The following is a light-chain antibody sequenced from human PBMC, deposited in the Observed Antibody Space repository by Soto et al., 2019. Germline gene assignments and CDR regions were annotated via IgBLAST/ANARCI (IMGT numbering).Light chain of an antibody. J-gene: IGKJ1*01. CDR3: QQSHFFWT. V-gene: IGKV1-5*03. CDR2: KAS. CDR1: QNIDSW. Sequence: DLQMTKSPSTLSASVGDRVTITCRASQNIDSWLAWYQQTPGKAHKLLIYKASTLESGVPLRFSGSGSGTEFTLTITSLQPDDFATYYCQQSHFFWTFGQGTRVEIK.